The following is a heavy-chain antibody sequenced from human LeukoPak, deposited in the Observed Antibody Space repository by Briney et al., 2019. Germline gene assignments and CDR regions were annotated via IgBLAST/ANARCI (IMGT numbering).Heavy chain of an antibody. V-gene: IGHV1-18*01. Sequence: ASVKVSCKASGYTFTSYGISWVRQAPGQGLEWMGWISAYNGNTNYAQKLQGRVTMTTDTSTSTAYMELRSLRSDDTAVYYCARGSVFRSFWSGYYGGSYYFDYWGQGTLVTVSS. J-gene: IGHJ4*02. CDR3: ARGSVFRSFWSGYYGGSYYFDY. CDR1: GYTFTSYG. CDR2: ISAYNGNT. D-gene: IGHD3-3*01.